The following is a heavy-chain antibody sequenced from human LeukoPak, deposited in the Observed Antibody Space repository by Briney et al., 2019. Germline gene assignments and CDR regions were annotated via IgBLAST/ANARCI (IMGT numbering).Heavy chain of an antibody. CDR3: ARDQSGGGSFTYYYYYGMDV. CDR2: MNPNSGNT. CDR1: GYTFTSYD. V-gene: IGHV1-8*01. D-gene: IGHD2-15*01. Sequence: ASVKVSCKASGYTFTSYDINWVRQATGQGLEWMGWMNPNSGNTGYAQKFQGRVTMTRNTSISTAYMELNSLRSEDTAVYYCARDQSGGGSFTYYYYYGMDVWGQGTTVTVSS. J-gene: IGHJ6*02.